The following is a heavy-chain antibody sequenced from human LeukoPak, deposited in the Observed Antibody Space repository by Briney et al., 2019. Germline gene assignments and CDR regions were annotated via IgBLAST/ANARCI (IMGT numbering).Heavy chain of an antibody. V-gene: IGHV3-11*01. D-gene: IGHD6-6*01. Sequence: GGSLRLPCAASGFTFSDYYMSWIRQAPGKGLEWVSYISSSGSTIYYADSVKGRFTISRDNAKNSLYLQMNSLRAEDTAVYYCARGGYSSSFGYYYYYMDVWGKGTTVTVSS. CDR1: GFTFSDYY. CDR2: ISSSGSTI. CDR3: ARGGYSSSFGYYYYYMDV. J-gene: IGHJ6*03.